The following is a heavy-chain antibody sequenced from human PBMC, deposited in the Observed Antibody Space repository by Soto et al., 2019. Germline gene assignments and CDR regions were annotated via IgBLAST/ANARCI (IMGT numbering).Heavy chain of an antibody. CDR1: GGSISGYY. D-gene: IGHD7-27*01. J-gene: IGHJ6*02. V-gene: IGHV4-59*01. Sequence: SETLSLTCTVSGGSISGYYWSWIRQPPGKGLEWIGYIYYSGSTNYNPSLKSRVTISVDTSKNQFSLKLSSVTAADTAVYYCARGLGLRAYYYGMDVWGQGTTVTVSS. CDR2: IYYSGST. CDR3: ARGLGLRAYYYGMDV.